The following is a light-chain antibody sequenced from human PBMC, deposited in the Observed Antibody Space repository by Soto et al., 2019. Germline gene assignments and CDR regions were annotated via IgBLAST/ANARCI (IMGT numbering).Light chain of an antibody. J-gene: IGLJ2*01. V-gene: IGLV2-14*01. CDR1: TSDVGGFDF. CDR3: SSFTSISTRV. Sequence: QSALTQPASVSGSPGQSITISCTGTTSDVGGFDFVSWYQQHEGEAPKLILYAVTKRPSGVSSRFSGSKSGNTASLSISGLQPADEAEYYCSSFTSISTRVFGGGTKLTVL. CDR2: AVT.